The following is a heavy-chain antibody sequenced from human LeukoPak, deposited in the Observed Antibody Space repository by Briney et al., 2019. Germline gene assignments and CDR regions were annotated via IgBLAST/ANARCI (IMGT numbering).Heavy chain of an antibody. D-gene: IGHD5-18*01. CDR1: GFTFSSYA. Sequence: GGSLRLSCAASGFTFSSYAMLWVRQAPGKGLEWVGRIKSKTGGGTTDYAAPVKGRFTISRDDSKNTLYLQMNSLTTEDTAVYFCAHRDTTMVRVDYWGQGTLVTVSS. J-gene: IGHJ4*02. V-gene: IGHV3-15*01. CDR2: IKSKTGGGTT. CDR3: AHRDTTMVRVDY.